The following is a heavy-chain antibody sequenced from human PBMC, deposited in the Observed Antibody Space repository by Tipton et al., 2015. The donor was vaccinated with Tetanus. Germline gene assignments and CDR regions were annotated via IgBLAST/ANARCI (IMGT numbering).Heavy chain of an antibody. V-gene: IGHV4-34*01. Sequence: LRLSCAVYGGSFSGYYCTWIRQSPGKGLEWIGEIHPSGSVNYNPSLKSRVTILLDTSENQSSLKLSSVTGADTAVYHCARRLKVGITGVYFDLWGRGTRVSVSS. CDR1: GGSFSGYY. CDR3: ARRLKVGITGVYFDL. CDR2: IHPSGSV. J-gene: IGHJ4*02. D-gene: IGHD7-27*01.